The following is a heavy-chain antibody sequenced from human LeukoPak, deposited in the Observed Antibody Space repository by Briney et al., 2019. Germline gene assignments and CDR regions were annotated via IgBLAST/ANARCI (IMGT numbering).Heavy chain of an antibody. D-gene: IGHD2-2*01. CDR3: AREGVGVVVPVAIRIAQNWFDP. V-gene: IGHV1-24*01. J-gene: IGHJ5*02. CDR1: GYTLTELS. Sequence: ASVKVSCKVSGYTLTELSMHWVRQAPGKGLEWMGGFDPEDGETIYAQKFQGRVTMTEDTSTDTAYMELSSLRSEDTAVYYCAREGVGVVVPVAIRIAQNWFDPWGQGTLVTVSS. CDR2: FDPEDGET.